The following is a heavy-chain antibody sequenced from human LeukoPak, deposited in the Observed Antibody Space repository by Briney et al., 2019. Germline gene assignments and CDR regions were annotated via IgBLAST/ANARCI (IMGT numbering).Heavy chain of an antibody. CDR1: GFTFTSSW. Sequence: GGPLRLSCVASGFTFTSSWMSWVRQAPGKGLERVAVISYDGSNKYYADSVKGRFTISRDNSKNTLYLQMNSLRAEDTAVYYCAAYIVHGYWGQGTLVTVSS. CDR3: AAYIVHGY. D-gene: IGHD2-15*01. J-gene: IGHJ4*02. CDR2: ISYDGSNK. V-gene: IGHV3-30-3*01.